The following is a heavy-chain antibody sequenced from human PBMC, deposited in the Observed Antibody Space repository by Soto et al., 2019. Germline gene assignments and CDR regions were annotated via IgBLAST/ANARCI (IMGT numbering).Heavy chain of an antibody. V-gene: IGHV3-73*02. CDR3: TRRGRYDSSGGHKLGMDV. D-gene: IGHD3-22*01. CDR2: IRSKANSYAT. J-gene: IGHJ6*02. CDR1: GFTFSGSA. Sequence: EVQLVESGGGLVQPGGSLKLSCAASGFTFSGSAMHWVRQASGKGLEWVGRIRSKANSYATAYAASVKGRFTISRDDSKNTAYLQMNSLKTEDTAVYYCTRRGRYDSSGGHKLGMDVWGQGTTVTVSS.